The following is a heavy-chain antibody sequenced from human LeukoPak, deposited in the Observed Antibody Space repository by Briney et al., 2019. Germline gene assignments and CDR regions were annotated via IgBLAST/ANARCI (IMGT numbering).Heavy chain of an antibody. CDR2: ISAYNGNT. Sequence: ASVKVSCKASGYTFTSYGISWVRQAPGQGLEWMGWISAYNGNTNYAQKPQGRVTMTTDTSTSTAYMELRSLRSDDTAVYYCATSRGYSYGDYFDYWGQGTLVTVSS. V-gene: IGHV1-18*04. CDR3: ATSRGYSYGDYFDY. CDR1: GYTFTSYG. J-gene: IGHJ4*02. D-gene: IGHD5-18*01.